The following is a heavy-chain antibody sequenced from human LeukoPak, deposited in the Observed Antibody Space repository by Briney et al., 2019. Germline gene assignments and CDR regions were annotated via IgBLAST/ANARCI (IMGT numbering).Heavy chain of an antibody. CDR3: ARRWYHAYCDY. J-gene: IGHJ4*02. V-gene: IGHV4-61*01. D-gene: IGHD2-15*01. Sequence: SEALSLTCTVSGGSVSSGSYYWNWIRQPPGKGLEWIGCIDYSGSTYYNPSLKSRVTVSADTSKNQFSLKLTSVTAADTAVYYCARRWYHAYCDYWGQGSLVTVSS. CDR1: GGSVSSGSYY. CDR2: IDYSGST.